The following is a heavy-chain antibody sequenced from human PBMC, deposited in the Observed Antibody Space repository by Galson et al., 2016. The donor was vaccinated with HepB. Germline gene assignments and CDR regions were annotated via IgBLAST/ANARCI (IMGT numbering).Heavy chain of an antibody. D-gene: IGHD4/OR15-4a*01. Sequence: SVKVSCKASGGSFKSFSIVWVRQAPGQGLEWMGGTIPVLGTTDYAQKFRGRVTITADDSTATAYMELNSLKSEDTAVYYCARVEKINTLSFLWWSDPWGQGTLVTVSA. V-gene: IGHV1-69*13. J-gene: IGHJ5*02. CDR2: TIPVLGTT. CDR1: GGSFKSFS. CDR3: ARVEKINTLSFLWWSDP.